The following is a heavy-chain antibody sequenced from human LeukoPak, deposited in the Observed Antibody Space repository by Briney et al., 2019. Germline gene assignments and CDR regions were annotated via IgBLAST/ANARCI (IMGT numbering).Heavy chain of an antibody. D-gene: IGHD1-26*01. J-gene: IGHJ3*02. CDR1: GFTFSDYA. CDR3: ARLGVGATRDAFDI. V-gene: IGHV3-30-3*01. Sequence: GRSLRLSCAASGFTFSDYAIHWVRQAPGKGLEWVSVISNVGGSKHYADSVKGRFTISRDNAKNSLYLQMNSLRAEDTALYYCARLGVGATRDAFDIWGQGTMVTVSS. CDR2: ISNVGGSK.